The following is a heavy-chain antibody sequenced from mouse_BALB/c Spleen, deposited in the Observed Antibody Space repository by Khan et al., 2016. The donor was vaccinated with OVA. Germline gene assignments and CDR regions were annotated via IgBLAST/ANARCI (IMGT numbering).Heavy chain of an antibody. CDR2: INTYTGEP. Sequence: QIQLVQSGPELKKPGETVQISCKASGFTFTKYGMNWVKQAPGKGLKWMGWINTYTGEPTFADDFKGRSAFPSETSASTAYLQINSLKNEDTATYFCARVGYNGTMDCWGQGTSVTVSS. CDR1: GFTFTKYG. D-gene: IGHD2-14*01. CDR3: ARVGYNGTMDC. J-gene: IGHJ4*01. V-gene: IGHV9-3-1*01.